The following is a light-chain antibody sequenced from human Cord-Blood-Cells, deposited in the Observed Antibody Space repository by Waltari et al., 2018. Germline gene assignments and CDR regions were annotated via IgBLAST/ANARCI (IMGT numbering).Light chain of an antibody. CDR3: QQYGSSRT. Sequence: ETVLTQSPGTLSLSPGERATLSYPASQGVSSSYLTWYQQNPGHAPRLLIYGASSGATGIPDSFRGSGSGTDFSHTSSRLEPGDFAVYYWQQYGSSRTFGQGTKVEIK. CDR2: GAS. V-gene: IGKV3-20*01. J-gene: IGKJ1*01. CDR1: QGVSSSY.